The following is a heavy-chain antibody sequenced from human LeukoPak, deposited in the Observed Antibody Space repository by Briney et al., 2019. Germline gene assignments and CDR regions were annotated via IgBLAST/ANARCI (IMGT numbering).Heavy chain of an antibody. V-gene: IGHV3-33*01. Sequence: SGGSLRLSCAASGFTFSSYGMHWVRQAPGKGLEWVAVIWYDGSNKYYADSVKGRFTISRDNSKNTLYLQMNSLRAEDTAVYYCARDGEYSSSWPLYYFDYWGQGTLVTVSS. J-gene: IGHJ4*02. CDR3: ARDGEYSSSWPLYYFDY. D-gene: IGHD6-13*01. CDR1: GFTFSSYG. CDR2: IWYDGSNK.